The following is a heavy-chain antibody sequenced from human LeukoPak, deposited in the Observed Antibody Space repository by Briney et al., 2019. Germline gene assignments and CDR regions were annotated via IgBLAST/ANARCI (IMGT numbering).Heavy chain of an antibody. V-gene: IGHV1-69*02. J-gene: IGHJ4*02. Sequence: ASVKVSCKASGGTFSSYTISWVRQAPGQGLEWMGRIIPILGIANYAQKFQGRVTITADKSTSTAYMELSSLRPEDTAVYYCAIANYDFWSGYYPPDYWGQGTLVTVSS. CDR1: GGTFSSYT. D-gene: IGHD3-3*01. CDR2: IIPILGIA. CDR3: AIANYDFWSGYYPPDY.